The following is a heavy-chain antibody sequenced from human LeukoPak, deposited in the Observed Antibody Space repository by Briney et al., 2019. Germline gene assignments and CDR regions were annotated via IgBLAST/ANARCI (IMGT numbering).Heavy chain of an antibody. V-gene: IGHV1-2*02. D-gene: IGHD6-19*01. CDR2: INPNSGGT. Sequence: GASVKVSCKASGYTFTGYYMHWVRQAPGQGLEWMGLINPNSGGTNYAQKFQGRVTMTRDTSISTAYMELSRLRSDDTAVYYCARGTGYSSGWYGDYWGQGTLVTVSS. CDR3: ARGTGYSSGWYGDY. J-gene: IGHJ4*02. CDR1: GYTFTGYY.